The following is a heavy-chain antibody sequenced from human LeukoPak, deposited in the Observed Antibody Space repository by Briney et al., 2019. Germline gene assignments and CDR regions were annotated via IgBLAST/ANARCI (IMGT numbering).Heavy chain of an antibody. CDR1: GYTFTGYF. D-gene: IGHD2-2*01. V-gene: IGHV1-2*02. Sequence: ASVKVSCKASGYTFTGYFMHWVRQAPGQGLEWMGWINPNSGGTNYAQKFQGRVTMTRDTSISTAYMELSSLRSEDTAVYYCARAPRDCSSTSCYYYGMDVWGQGTTVTVSS. CDR2: INPNSGGT. CDR3: ARAPRDCSSTSCYYYGMDV. J-gene: IGHJ6*02.